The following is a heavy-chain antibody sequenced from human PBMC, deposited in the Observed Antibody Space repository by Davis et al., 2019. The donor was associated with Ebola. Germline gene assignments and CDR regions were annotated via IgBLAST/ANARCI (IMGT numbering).Heavy chain of an antibody. J-gene: IGHJ4*02. CDR3: AIDSRSTTSGAY. CDR1: GFSFSNCW. CDR2: IKEDGSEK. Sequence: PGGSLRLSCAASGFSFSNCWMSWVRQAPGKGLEWVANIKEDGSEKYYVDSVKGRFTISRDNAKNSLSLQMNSLRAEDTAVFYCAIDSRSTTSGAYWGQGTLVTVSS. V-gene: IGHV3-7*01. D-gene: IGHD1-1*01.